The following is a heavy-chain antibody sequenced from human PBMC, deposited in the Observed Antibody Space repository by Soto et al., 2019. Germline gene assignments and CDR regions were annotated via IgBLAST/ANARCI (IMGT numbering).Heavy chain of an antibody. Sequence: ASVKVSCKASGYTFTSYDINWVRQATGQGLEWMGWMNPNSGGTNYAQKFQGWVTMTRDTSISTAYMELSRLRSDDTAVYYCARAPRKDGYNYYFAFDIWGQGTMVTVSS. CDR2: MNPNSGGT. V-gene: IGHV1-2*04. D-gene: IGHD5-12*01. J-gene: IGHJ3*02. CDR3: ARAPRKDGYNYYFAFDI. CDR1: GYTFTSYD.